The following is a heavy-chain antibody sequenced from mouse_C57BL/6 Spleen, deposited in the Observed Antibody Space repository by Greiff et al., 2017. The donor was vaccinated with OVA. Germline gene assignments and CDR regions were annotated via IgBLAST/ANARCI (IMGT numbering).Heavy chain of an antibody. CDR2: ISSGGSYT. J-gene: IGHJ1*03. V-gene: IGHV5-6*01. Sequence: VQLKESGGDLVKPGGSLKLSCAASGFTFSSYGMSWVRQTPDKRLEWVATISSGGSYTYYPDSVKGRFTISRDNAKNTLYLQMSSLKSEDTAMYDCARHGYYGSSHWYFDVWGTGTTVTVSS. CDR1: GFTFSSYG. D-gene: IGHD1-1*01. CDR3: ARHGYYGSSHWYFDV.